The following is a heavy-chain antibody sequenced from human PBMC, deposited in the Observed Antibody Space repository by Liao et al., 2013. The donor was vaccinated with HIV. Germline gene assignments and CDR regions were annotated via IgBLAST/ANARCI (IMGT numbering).Heavy chain of an antibody. J-gene: IGHJ6*04. V-gene: IGHV4-39*07. Sequence: QLQLQESGPGLLKPSETLSLTCDVFGGSISGSSYYWGWIRQPPGKGLEWIGTVYYSGSTYYNSSLKSRVTLSLDTPKDQFSLDLDSVTAADTAIYYCTSDFLDWGNGTPVTVSS. CDR2: VYYSGST. CDR3: TSDFLD. CDR1: GGSISGSSYY. D-gene: IGHD1-1*01.